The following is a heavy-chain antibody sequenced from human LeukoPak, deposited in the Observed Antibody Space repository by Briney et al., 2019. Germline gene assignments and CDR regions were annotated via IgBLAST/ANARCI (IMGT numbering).Heavy chain of an antibody. CDR3: ARAGGGLDY. J-gene: IGHJ4*02. V-gene: IGHV1-2*02. CDR1: GYSFTGYY. D-gene: IGHD3-16*01. Sequence: ASVWVSRKASGYSFTGYYVHWVRQAPGQGLEWMGWINPDSGVTNYAQKFQGRVTMTRDTSISTAYMELSSLTSDDTAVYYCARAGGGLDYWGQGTLV. CDR2: INPDSGVT.